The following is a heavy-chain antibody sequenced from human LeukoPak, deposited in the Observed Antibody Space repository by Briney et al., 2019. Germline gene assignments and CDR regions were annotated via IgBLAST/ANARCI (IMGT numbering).Heavy chain of an antibody. CDR3: TTIEDRGVRYYYYGMDV. CDR2: IKSKTDGGTT. D-gene: IGHD3-10*01. Sequence: GGSLRLSCAASGFTFSNAWMSWVRQAPGEGLEWVGRIKSKTDGGTTDYAAPVKGRFTISRDDSKNTLYLQMNSLKTEDTAVYYCTTIEDRGVRYYYYGMDVWGQGTTVTVSS. J-gene: IGHJ6*02. CDR1: GFTFSNAW. V-gene: IGHV3-15*01.